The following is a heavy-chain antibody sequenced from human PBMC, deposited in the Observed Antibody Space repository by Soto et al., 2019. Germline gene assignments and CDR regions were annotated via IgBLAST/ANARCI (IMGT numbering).Heavy chain of an antibody. Sequence: SETLCLTCAVSGDTMSTGGYSWAWLRQPPGKALEWIGHTYHSGNPYYNPSLKSRVIISVDRSKNQFSLKLSSVTAADTAVYYCARDPYYYDSSGYYSGMDVWGQGTTVT. CDR2: TYHSGNP. CDR3: ARDPYYYDSSGYYSGMDV. J-gene: IGHJ6*02. V-gene: IGHV4-30-2*01. D-gene: IGHD3-22*01. CDR1: GDTMSTGGYS.